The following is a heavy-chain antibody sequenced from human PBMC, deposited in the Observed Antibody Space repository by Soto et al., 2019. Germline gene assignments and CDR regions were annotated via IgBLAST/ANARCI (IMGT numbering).Heavy chain of an antibody. J-gene: IGHJ5*02. CDR2: VYHTGAT. CDR1: GGTVASSHW. V-gene: IGHV4-4*02. CDR3: AREIVTAGGNNYFDP. D-gene: IGHD2-21*02. Sequence: QVQLQESGPRLVKPSGSLSLTCGVSGGTVASSHWWSWVRQSPGGGVEWIGNVYHTGATNFNPSLQSRVTISVDKSNNQFSLRLNSLTAADTAVYFCAREIVTAGGNNYFDPWGPGTLVTVSS.